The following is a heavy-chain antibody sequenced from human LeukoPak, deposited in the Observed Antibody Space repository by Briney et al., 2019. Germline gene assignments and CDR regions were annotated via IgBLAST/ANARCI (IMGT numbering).Heavy chain of an antibody. V-gene: IGHV3-30*02. J-gene: IGHJ4*02. CDR2: IRYDGSNK. Sequence: GGSLRLSCAASGFTFSSYGMHWVRQAPGKGLEWVAFIRYDGSNKYYADSVKGRFTISRDNAKNTLYLQMNSLRAEDTAIYYCARDVGEYQILGFDYWGQGTLVTVSS. D-gene: IGHD3-10*01. CDR3: ARDVGEYQILGFDY. CDR1: GFTFSSYG.